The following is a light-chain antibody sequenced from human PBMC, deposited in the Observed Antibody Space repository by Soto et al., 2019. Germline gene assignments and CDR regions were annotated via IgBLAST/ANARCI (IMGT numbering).Light chain of an antibody. V-gene: IGLV1-47*01. CDR3: AAWDDSLSGYV. Sequence: QSVLTQPPSASGTPGQRVTISCSGSSSNIGSNYVYWYQQLPGTAPKLLIYRNNQRPSGVPDRLSGSKSGTSASLAIGGLRSEDEADYYCAAWDDSLSGYVFGTGTKVTVL. CDR1: SSNIGSNY. J-gene: IGLJ1*01. CDR2: RNN.